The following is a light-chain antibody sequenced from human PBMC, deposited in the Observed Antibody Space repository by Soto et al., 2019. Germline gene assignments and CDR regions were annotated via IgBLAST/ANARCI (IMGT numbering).Light chain of an antibody. CDR2: GAS. CDR1: QSLSNNY. Sequence: TLSCRASQSLSNNYLAWYQQKPGQAPRLVIYGASSRATGIPDRFSASGSGTDFTLTISRLEPEDFAVYYCQQYGSSSWTFGQGTKVDIK. V-gene: IGKV3-20*01. CDR3: QQYGSSSWT. J-gene: IGKJ1*01.